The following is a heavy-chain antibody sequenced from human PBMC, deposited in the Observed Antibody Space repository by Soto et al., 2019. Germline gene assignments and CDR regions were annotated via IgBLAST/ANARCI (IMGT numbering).Heavy chain of an antibody. CDR2: IYPGDSDT. D-gene: IGHD4-4*01. CDR3: AIHGYETTGY. V-gene: IGHV5-51*01. Sequence: LVESLKISCKGSGYSFTSYWNGWVRQMPGKSLEWMGIIYPGDSDTRYSPSFQGQVTISADKSISIAYLQWSILRASATAMYYYAIHGYETTGYWAQETLLHVFS. J-gene: IGHJ4*01. CDR1: GYSFTSYW.